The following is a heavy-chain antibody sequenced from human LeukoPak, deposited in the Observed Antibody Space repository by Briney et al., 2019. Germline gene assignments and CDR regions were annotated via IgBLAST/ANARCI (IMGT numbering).Heavy chain of an antibody. CDR3: ARDRGILTEDY. CDR2: IIPILGIA. J-gene: IGHJ4*02. CDR1: GGTFSSYV. D-gene: IGHD3-9*01. Sequence: EASVKVSCKASGGTFSSYVISWVRQAPGQGLEWMGRIIPILGIANYAQKFQGRVTITADKSTSTAYMELSSLRSEDTAVYYCARDRGILTEDYWGQGTLVTVSS. V-gene: IGHV1-69*04.